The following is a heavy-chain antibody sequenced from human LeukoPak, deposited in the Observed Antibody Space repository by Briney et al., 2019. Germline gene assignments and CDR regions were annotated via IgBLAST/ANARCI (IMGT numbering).Heavy chain of an antibody. CDR3: AREVAAAVDF. CDR2: ISTSGSTI. Sequence: GGSLRLSCAASGFTFSNYEMNWVRQAPGKGLEWVSYISTSGSTIYYADSVKGRFTISRDNAKNTLYLQMNSLGAEDTAVYYCAREVAAAVDFWGQGTLVTVSS. V-gene: IGHV3-48*03. J-gene: IGHJ4*02. D-gene: IGHD6-13*01. CDR1: GFTFSNYE.